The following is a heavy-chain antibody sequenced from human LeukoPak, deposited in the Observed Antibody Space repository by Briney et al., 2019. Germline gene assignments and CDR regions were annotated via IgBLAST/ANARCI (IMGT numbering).Heavy chain of an antibody. V-gene: IGHV4-59*01. Sequence: SEPLSLPCTVSGGSISSYYWSWIRQPPGKGLEWIGNIYYTWNTYYNSSLKSRVTISQDTSKNQLSLNLSTVTAADTALYYCARAFWGRYFDYWGQGTRVTVSS. J-gene: IGHJ4*02. CDR2: IYYTWNT. CDR3: ARAFWGRYFDY. CDR1: GGSISSYY. D-gene: IGHD3-16*01.